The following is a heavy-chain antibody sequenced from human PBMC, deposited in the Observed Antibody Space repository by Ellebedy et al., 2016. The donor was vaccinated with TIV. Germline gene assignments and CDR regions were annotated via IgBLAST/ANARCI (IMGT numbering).Heavy chain of an antibody. CDR3: ARALFLWSNQDY. V-gene: IGHV4-34*01. CDR2: INDSGST. CDR1: GESFSGYY. J-gene: IGHJ4*02. Sequence: SETLSLTXAVYGESFSGYYWVWLRQPPGKGLEWIGEINDSGSTNSNPSLKSRVTISVDTSKNQFSLKLSSVTAADTAVYYCARALFLWSNQDYWGQGTLVTVSS. D-gene: IGHD2-21*01.